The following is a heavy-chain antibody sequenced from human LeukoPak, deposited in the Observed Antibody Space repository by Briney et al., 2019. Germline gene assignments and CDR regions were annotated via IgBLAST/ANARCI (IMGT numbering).Heavy chain of an antibody. V-gene: IGHV3-7*04. CDR3: AGGKVLLWFGELLYPRG. CDR2: IKQDGSEK. Sequence: GGSLRLSRAASGFTFSSYWMSWVRQAPGKGLEWVANIKQDGSEKYYVDSVKGRFTISRDNAKNSLYLQMNSLRAEDTAVYYCAGGKVLLWFGELLYPRGWGQGTLVTVSS. J-gene: IGHJ4*02. D-gene: IGHD3-10*01. CDR1: GFTFSSYW.